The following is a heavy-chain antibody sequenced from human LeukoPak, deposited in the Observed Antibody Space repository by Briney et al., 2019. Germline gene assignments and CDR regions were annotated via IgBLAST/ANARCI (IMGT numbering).Heavy chain of an antibody. D-gene: IGHD3-10*01. CDR3: AKGSGYYGSGSSPPNWFDP. CDR2: ISGSGGST. Sequence: GGSLRLSCTASGFTFSSYTMNWVRQAPGKGLEWVSAISGSGGSTYYADSVKGRFTISRDNSKNTLYLQMNSLRAEDTAVYYCAKGSGYYGSGSSPPNWFDPWGQGTLVTVSS. J-gene: IGHJ5*02. V-gene: IGHV3-23*01. CDR1: GFTFSSYT.